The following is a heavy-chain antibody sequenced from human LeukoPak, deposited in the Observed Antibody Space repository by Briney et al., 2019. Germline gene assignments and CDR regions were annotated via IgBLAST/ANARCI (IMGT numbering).Heavy chain of an antibody. D-gene: IGHD3-10*01. CDR3: ARRKPVYGSGSPFDY. CDR2: IKQDGSEK. Sequence: GGSLRLSCAASGFTFSNYAMSWVRQAPGKGLEWVANIKQDGSEKYYVDSVKGRFTISRDNAKNSLYLQMNSLRAEDTAVYYCARRKPVYGSGSPFDYWGQGTLVTVSS. CDR1: GFTFSNYA. V-gene: IGHV3-7*03. J-gene: IGHJ4*02.